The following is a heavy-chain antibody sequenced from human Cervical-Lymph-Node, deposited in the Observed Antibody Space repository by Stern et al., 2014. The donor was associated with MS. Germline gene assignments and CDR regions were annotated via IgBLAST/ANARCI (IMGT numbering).Heavy chain of an antibody. CDR1: GYTFTSHY. Sequence: HVQLVQSGAEVKKPGASVKVSCKASGYTFTSHYMHWVRQAPGQGLEWGGIINPSGDSASYAQKFQGRVTMTRDTSTSTVYMELSSLRSEDTAVYYCASGTGSKRPTGNYWGQGTLVTVSS. D-gene: IGHD3/OR15-3a*01. CDR2: INPSGDSA. CDR3: ASGTGSKRPTGNY. J-gene: IGHJ4*02. V-gene: IGHV1-46*01.